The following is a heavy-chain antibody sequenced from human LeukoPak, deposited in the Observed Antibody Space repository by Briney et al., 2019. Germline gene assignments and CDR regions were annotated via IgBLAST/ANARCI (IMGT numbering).Heavy chain of an antibody. CDR1: GGSISNYY. J-gene: IGHJ4*02. CDR2: IYYSGTT. V-gene: IGHV4-59*08. CDR3: ARLFGRGYHSSGPQSY. D-gene: IGHD3-22*01. Sequence: SETLSLTCTVSGGSISNYYWNWIRQPPGKGLEWIGYIYYSGTTNYNPSLKSRVSMSVDTSNNQFSLKLNSVTAADTAIYYCARLFGRGYHSSGPQSYWSQGTLVTVSS.